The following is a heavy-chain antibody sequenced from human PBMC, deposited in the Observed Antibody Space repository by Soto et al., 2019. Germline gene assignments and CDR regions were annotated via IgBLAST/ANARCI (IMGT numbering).Heavy chain of an antibody. V-gene: IGHV3-20*04. J-gene: IGHJ4*02. CDR2: INRDGGST. CDR1: GFPFDDYA. D-gene: IGHD4-17*01. CDR3: ARAPGFYGDFFDY. Sequence: EVQLVESGGSVVRPGGSLRLSCAVFGFPFDDYAMSWVRQAPGKGLEWVSGINRDGGSTSYADSVKGRFTISRDNAKNSLYLQMNSLRVEDTALYYCARAPGFYGDFFDYWGQGTLVTVSS.